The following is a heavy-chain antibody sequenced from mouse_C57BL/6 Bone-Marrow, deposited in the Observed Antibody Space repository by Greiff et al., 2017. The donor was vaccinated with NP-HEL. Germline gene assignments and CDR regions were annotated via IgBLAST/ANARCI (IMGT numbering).Heavy chain of an antibody. CDR2: IRSKSSNYAT. D-gene: IGHD1-1*01. CDR1: GFTFHTYA. J-gene: IGHJ3*01. Sequence: VQLQQSGGGLVQPKGSLKLSCAASGFTFHTYAMHWVRQAPGTGLDWVARIRSKSSNYATYYADSVKDRFTISRDDSQSMLYLQMNNLKTEDTAMYYWVRGGRWFAYWGQGTLVTASA. V-gene: IGHV10-3*01. CDR3: VRGGRWFAY.